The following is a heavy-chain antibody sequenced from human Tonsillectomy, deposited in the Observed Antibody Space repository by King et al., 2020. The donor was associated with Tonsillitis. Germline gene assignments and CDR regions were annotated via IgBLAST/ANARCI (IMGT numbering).Heavy chain of an antibody. Sequence: VQLQQWGAGLLKPSETLSLTYTVYGGSFSEYYWSWSRQPPGKGLEGSGKINQSGSTNYNSSLKSQVTISVYTSNSQFSLKLRSVTAADTAVYYCARERYSSGWYKGKIDYWGQGTLVTVSS. J-gene: IGHJ4*02. D-gene: IGHD6-19*01. CDR2: INQSGST. V-gene: IGHV4-34*01. CDR1: GGSFSEYY. CDR3: ARERYSSGWYKGKIDY.